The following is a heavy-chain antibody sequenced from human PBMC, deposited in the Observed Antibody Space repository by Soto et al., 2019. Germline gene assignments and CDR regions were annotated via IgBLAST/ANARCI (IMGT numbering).Heavy chain of an antibody. J-gene: IGHJ4*02. V-gene: IGHV1-3*01. D-gene: IGHD6-19*01. CDR2: INAGNGNT. CDR1: GYTFTGYA. Sequence: GASVKVSCKASGYTFTGYAMHWVRQAPGQRLEWMGWINAGNGNTKYPQKFQGRVTITRDTSASTAYLELISLRFEDTAVYYCARAVAVAADFDYWGQGTLVTVSS. CDR3: ARAVAVAADFDY.